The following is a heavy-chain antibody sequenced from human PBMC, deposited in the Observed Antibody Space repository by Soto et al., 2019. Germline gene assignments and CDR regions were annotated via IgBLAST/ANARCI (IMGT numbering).Heavy chain of an antibody. CDR1: GASISSGGYY. D-gene: IGHD6-19*01. CDR2: IYYSGST. Sequence: QVQLQESGPGLVKPSQTLSLTCTVSGASISSGGYYWNWIRQHPGKGLEWIGYIYYSGSTYYNPPLKNRGTNSVDTSKKGVSLKLSSGTGADTAVYYCAGDGRGRGIAVAGRFWYFDLWGRGTLVTVSS. J-gene: IGHJ2*01. CDR3: AGDGRGRGIAVAGRFWYFDL. V-gene: IGHV4-31*03.